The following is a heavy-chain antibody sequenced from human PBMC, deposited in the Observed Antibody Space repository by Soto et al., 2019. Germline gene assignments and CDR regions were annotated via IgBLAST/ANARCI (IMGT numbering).Heavy chain of an antibody. CDR1: GYTLTSYG. Sequence: ASVKVSCTASGYTLTSYGISWVRQAPGQGLEWMGWISAYNGNTNYAQKLQGRVTMTTDTSTSTAYMELRSLRSDDTAVYYCARHSSDCTNGVCYFDNYYYYGMDVWGQGTTVTVSS. CDR3: ARHSSDCTNGVCYFDNYYYYGMDV. CDR2: ISAYNGNT. D-gene: IGHD2-8*01. V-gene: IGHV1-18*01. J-gene: IGHJ6*02.